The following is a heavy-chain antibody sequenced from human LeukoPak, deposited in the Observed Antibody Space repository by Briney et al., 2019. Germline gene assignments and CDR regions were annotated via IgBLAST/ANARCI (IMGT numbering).Heavy chain of an antibody. CDR2: IYRSGST. D-gene: IGHD3-9*01. Sequence: PSETLSLTCAVSGYSIFSGYYWGWIRQPPGKGLEWIGSIYRSGSTYYTPTLKGRVTISVDTSKNHFSLKLTSVTAADTAFYYCASVSGDYDILTGYGAGSFDIWGQGTMVTVSS. V-gene: IGHV4-38-2*01. J-gene: IGHJ3*02. CDR3: ASVSGDYDILTGYGAGSFDI. CDR1: GYSIFSGYY.